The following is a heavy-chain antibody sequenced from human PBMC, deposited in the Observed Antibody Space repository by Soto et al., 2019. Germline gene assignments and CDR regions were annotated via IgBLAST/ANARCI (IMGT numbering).Heavy chain of an antibody. CDR2: ISGSGGST. D-gene: IGHD2-15*01. Sequence: GGSLRLSCAASGFTFSSYAMSWVRQAPGKGLEWVSAISGSGGSTYYADSVKGRFTISRDNSKNTLYLQMNSLRAEDTAVYYCAKGRYCSGGSCYPSGYYYYMDVWGKGTTVTVSS. CDR1: GFTFSSYA. J-gene: IGHJ6*03. CDR3: AKGRYCSGGSCYPSGYYYYMDV. V-gene: IGHV3-23*01.